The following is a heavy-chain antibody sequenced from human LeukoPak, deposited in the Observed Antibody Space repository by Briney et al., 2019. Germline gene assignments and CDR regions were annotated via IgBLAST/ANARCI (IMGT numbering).Heavy chain of an antibody. CDR2: IYYTGST. D-gene: IGHD7-27*01. J-gene: IGHJ4*02. CDR3: ASRKLGNDY. V-gene: IGHV4-61*05. Sequence: PSETLSLTCTVSGGSISSSSYYWGWIRQPPGKGLEWIGYIYYTGSTSYSPSLKSRVTISADTSQNQFSLKLSSVTAADTAVYYCASRKLGNDYWGQGTLVTVSS. CDR1: GGSISSSSYY.